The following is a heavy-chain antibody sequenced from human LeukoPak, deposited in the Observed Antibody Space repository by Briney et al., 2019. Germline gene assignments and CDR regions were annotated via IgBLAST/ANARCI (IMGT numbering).Heavy chain of an antibody. CDR3: AKDRAGDYYMDV. CDR1: GFTFSSYV. J-gene: IGHJ6*03. D-gene: IGHD3-10*01. V-gene: IGHV3-30*02. Sequence: GGSLRLSCAASGFTFSSYVMHWVRQAPGKGLEWVAFIRYDGSNKYYADSVKGRFTISRDNSKNTLYLQMNSLRAEDTAVYYCAKDRAGDYYMDVWGKGTTVTISS. CDR2: IRYDGSNK.